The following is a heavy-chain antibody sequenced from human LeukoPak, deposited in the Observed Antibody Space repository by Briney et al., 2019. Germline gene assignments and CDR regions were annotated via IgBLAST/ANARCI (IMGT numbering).Heavy chain of an antibody. CDR2: ISGDGGST. CDR1: GFTFDDYA. J-gene: IGHJ6*02. D-gene: IGHD3-10*01. CDR3: AKVGDYGSGSPLFYGMDV. V-gene: IGHV3-43*02. Sequence: GRSLRLSCAASGFTFDDYAMHWVRQAPGKGLERVSLISGDGGSTYYADSVKGRFTISRDNSKNSLYLQMNSLRTEDTALYYCAKVGDYGSGSPLFYGMDVWGQGTTVTVSS.